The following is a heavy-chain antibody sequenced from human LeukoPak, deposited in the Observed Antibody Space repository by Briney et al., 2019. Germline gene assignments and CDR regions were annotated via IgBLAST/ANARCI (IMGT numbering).Heavy chain of an antibody. Sequence: SETLSLTCTVSGASISSSYWSWIRQPPGKGLEWIGNIYYSGSTHYNPSLKSRVTLSVDTSRNQFSLKLSSVTAADTAVYYCASTPPAFYYDSWFDPWGQGTLVIVSS. CDR1: GASISSSY. CDR2: IYYSGST. V-gene: IGHV4-59*01. D-gene: IGHD3-22*01. J-gene: IGHJ5*02. CDR3: ASTPPAFYYDSWFDP.